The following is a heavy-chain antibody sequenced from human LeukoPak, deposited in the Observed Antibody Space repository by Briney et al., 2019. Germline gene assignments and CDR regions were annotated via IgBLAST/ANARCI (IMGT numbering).Heavy chain of an antibody. CDR2: ISYDGSNK. CDR3: ARVLRYCSGGNCYSGGLGYMDV. CDR1: GFTFSSYA. D-gene: IGHD2-15*01. Sequence: GGSLRLSCAASGFTFSSYAMHWVRQAPGKGLEWVAVISYDGSNKYYADSVKGRFSISRDNSKNTLYLQMNSLRAEDTAVYYCARVLRYCSGGNCYSGGLGYMDVWGKGTTVTISS. V-gene: IGHV3-30*04. J-gene: IGHJ6*03.